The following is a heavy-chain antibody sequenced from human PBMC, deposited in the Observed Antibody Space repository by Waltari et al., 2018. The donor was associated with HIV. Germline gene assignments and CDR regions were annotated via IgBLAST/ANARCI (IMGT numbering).Heavy chain of an antibody. V-gene: IGHV3-9*01. J-gene: IGHJ4*02. CDR1: GFTFDDYA. D-gene: IGHD6-19*01. CDR3: AKDRGIAVAGSSFDY. CDR2: ISWNSGSI. Sequence: EVQLVESGGGLVQPGRSLRLSCAASGFTFDDYAMHWVRKAPGQGLEWVSGISWNSGSIGYADSVKGLFTISRDNAKNSLYLQMNSLRAEDTALYYCAKDRGIAVAGSSFDYWGQGTLVTVSS.